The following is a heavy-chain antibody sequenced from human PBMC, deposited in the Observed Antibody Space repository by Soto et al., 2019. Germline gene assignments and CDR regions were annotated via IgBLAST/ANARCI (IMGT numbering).Heavy chain of an antibody. Sequence: QVQLQESGPGLVKPSQTLSLTCTVSGGSISSGDYYWSWIRQPPGKGLEWIGYICYSGSTYYNPSLKSRVTISVDTSKNQFSLKLSSVTAADTAVYYCARDRYFDSGGYYHFDYWGQGTLVTVSS. J-gene: IGHJ4*02. V-gene: IGHV4-30-4*01. CDR1: GGSISSGDYY. D-gene: IGHD3-22*01. CDR3: ARDRYFDSGGYYHFDY. CDR2: ICYSGST.